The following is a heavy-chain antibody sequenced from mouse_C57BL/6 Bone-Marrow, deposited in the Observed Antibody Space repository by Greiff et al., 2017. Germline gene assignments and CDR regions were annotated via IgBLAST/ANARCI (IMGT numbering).Heavy chain of an antibody. CDR3: ARSLGTTVVAPYAMRY. Sequence: VQLQQSGAELVKPGASVKMSCKASGYTFTSYWITWVKQRPGQGLEWIGDIYPGSGSTNYNEKFKSKATLTVDTSSSTAYMQLSSLTSEDSAVYYCARSLGTTVVAPYAMRYWGQGTSVTVSS. CDR1: GYTFTSYW. J-gene: IGHJ4*01. D-gene: IGHD1-1*01. CDR2: IYPGSGST. V-gene: IGHV1-55*01.